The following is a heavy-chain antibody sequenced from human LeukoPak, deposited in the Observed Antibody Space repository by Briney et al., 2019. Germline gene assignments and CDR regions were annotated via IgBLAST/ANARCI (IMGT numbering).Heavy chain of an antibody. V-gene: IGHV2-5*02. CDR2: SYWDDDT. CDR3: AHHRRDGSNAFDY. CDR1: GFSLSTSGEG. Sequence: SGPTLVKPTQTLTLTCTFSGFSLSTSGEGVCWILQPPVKALARPTLSYWDDDTRYSPSLKSRLTITKYTSKNQVVLTMTNMDPVDTATYYCAHHRRDGSNAFDYWGQGTLVTVSS. J-gene: IGHJ4*02. D-gene: IGHD5-24*01.